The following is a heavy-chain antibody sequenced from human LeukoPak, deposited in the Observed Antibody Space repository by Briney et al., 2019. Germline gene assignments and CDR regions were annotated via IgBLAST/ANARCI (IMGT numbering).Heavy chain of an antibody. V-gene: IGHV4-4*09. D-gene: IGHD2-2*01. J-gene: IGHJ4*02. Sequence: NPSETLSLTCTVSGGSISSYYWSWIRQPPGKGLEWIGYIYTSGSTNYNPSLKSRVTISVDTSKNQFSLKLSSVTAADTAVYYCAKDPGTRRDYWGQGTLVTVSS. CDR3: AKDPGTRRDY. CDR1: GGSISSYY. CDR2: IYTSGST.